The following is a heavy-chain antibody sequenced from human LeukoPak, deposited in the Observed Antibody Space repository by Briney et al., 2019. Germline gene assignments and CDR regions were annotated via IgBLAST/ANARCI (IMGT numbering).Heavy chain of an antibody. CDR1: GGSISSEY. J-gene: IGHJ4*02. Sequence: SETLSLTCTVSGGSISSEYWGWIRQPPGKGLEWIGYIYYSGSTNYNPSLKSRVTISVDTSKNQLSLRLSSVTAVDTAVFYCARLVYRLSTGYYFDYWGQGTLVTVSS. D-gene: IGHD1-14*01. V-gene: IGHV4-59*08. CDR2: IYYSGST. CDR3: ARLVYRLSTGYYFDY.